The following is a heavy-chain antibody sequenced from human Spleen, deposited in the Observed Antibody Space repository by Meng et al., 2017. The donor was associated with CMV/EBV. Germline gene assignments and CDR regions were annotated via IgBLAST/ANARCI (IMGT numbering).Heavy chain of an antibody. CDR3: ARVYPGISVFGVVTTGGGYFDY. V-gene: IGHV4-59*12. CDR2: LYYSGTI. Sequence: GSLRLSCTVSGGSISSYYWSWIRQPPGKGLEWIVNLYYSGTIYYNPSLKSRVTISMDPSKNQFSLKLTSVTAADTAVYYCARVYPGISVFGVVTTGGGYFDYWGQGRLVTVSS. J-gene: IGHJ4*02. D-gene: IGHD3-3*01. CDR1: GGSISSYY.